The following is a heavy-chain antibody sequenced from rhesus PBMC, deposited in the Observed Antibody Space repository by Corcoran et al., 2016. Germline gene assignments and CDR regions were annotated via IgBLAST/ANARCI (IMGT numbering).Heavy chain of an antibody. CDR2: IYGRGVSN. CDR3: ARVGSSWSEWDTVGTEWYFDL. V-gene: IGHV4S14*01. Sequence: QVQLQESGPGLVQPSETLSLTCAVSGYSISRGSYLCWLLQHPGKGLEWIGLIYGRGVSNYLNPSIKSRVTLSVDTSKNQFSRKLSSVTAADTAVYYCARVGSSWSEWDTVGTEWYFDLWGPGTPITISS. D-gene: IGHD5-42*01. J-gene: IGHJ2*01. CDR1: GYSISRGSY.